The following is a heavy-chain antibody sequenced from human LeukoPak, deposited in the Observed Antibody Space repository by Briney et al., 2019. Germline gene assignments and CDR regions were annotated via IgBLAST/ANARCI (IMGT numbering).Heavy chain of an antibody. D-gene: IGHD2-2*02. CDR1: GFTFSNYG. CDR2: IPYDGSNK. V-gene: IGHV3-30*18. Sequence: PGGSLRLSCAASGFTFSNYGMHWIRQAPGKGLEWVAVIPYDGSNKYYTDSVKGRFTISRDNSKKMLYLQMNSLRVEDTAMYYCAKNREPTAITPDSWGQGTLVTVSS. CDR3: AKNREPTAITPDS. J-gene: IGHJ5*01.